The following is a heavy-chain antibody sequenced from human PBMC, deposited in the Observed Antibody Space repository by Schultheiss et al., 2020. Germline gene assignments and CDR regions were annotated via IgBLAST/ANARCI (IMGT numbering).Heavy chain of an antibody. V-gene: IGHV1-8*01. D-gene: IGHD3-3*01. CDR2: MNPNSGNT. CDR1: GYTFTSYD. Sequence: AYVTVSGKASGYTFTSYDINWVRQATGQGLEWMGWMNPNSGNTGYAQKFQGRVTMTRNTSISTAYMELSSLRSEDTAVYYCARGPYEYDFWSGWDYYYGMDVWGQGTTVTVSS. J-gene: IGHJ6*02. CDR3: ARGPYEYDFWSGWDYYYGMDV.